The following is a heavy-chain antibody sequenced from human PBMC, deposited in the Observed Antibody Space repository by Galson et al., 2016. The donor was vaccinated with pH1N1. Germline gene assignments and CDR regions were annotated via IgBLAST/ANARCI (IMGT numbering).Heavy chain of an antibody. D-gene: IGHD4-17*01. V-gene: IGHV2-5*02. CDR2: IYWDDDK. CDR3: AHRPYGDYTLHFDP. CDR1: GFSLSTSGVG. J-gene: IGHJ5*02. Sequence: PALVKPTQTLTLTCTVSGFSLSTSGVGVGWIRQPPGKALEWLAVIYWDDDKRYSPSLKSRLTITKDTSKNQVVLTMTNMDPVDTATYYCAHRPYGDYTLHFDPWGQGTLVTVSS.